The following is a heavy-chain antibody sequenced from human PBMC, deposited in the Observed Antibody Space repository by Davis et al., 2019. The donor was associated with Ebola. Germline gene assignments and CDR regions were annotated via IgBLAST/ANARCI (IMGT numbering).Heavy chain of an antibody. D-gene: IGHD1-1*01. Sequence: GGSLRLSCAASGFSFSSYAMSWVRQAPGKGLEWVSAITSSGSSTYYADSVKGRFTISRDNSKNTVFLQMTSLRAEDTAVYYCAKRTAGSQAFVDYWGQGTLVTVSS. CDR3: AKRTAGSQAFVDY. CDR1: GFSFSSYA. CDR2: ITSSGSST. J-gene: IGHJ4*02. V-gene: IGHV3-23*01.